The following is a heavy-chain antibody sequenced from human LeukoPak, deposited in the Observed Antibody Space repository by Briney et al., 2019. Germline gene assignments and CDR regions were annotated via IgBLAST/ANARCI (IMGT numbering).Heavy chain of an antibody. V-gene: IGHV4-59*08. J-gene: IGHJ4*02. CDR1: GGPLSPYY. D-gene: IGHD6-19*01. CDR3: ARHAVCAGSAWAFDY. CDR2: IYYTGSGST. Sequence: SETLSLTCTVSGGPLSPYYWSWIRQPTGKGLEWIGYIYYTGSGSTSHNPSLRSRVTISVDTTKNQFFLNLNSVTAVDTAVYYCARHAVCAGSAWAFDYWGQGTLVTVSS.